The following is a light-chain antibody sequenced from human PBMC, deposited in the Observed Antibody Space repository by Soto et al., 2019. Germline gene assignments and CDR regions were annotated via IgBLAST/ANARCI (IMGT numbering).Light chain of an antibody. CDR2: NND. J-gene: IGLJ3*02. Sequence: QSVLTQAPSASGTPGQRVTIPCSGSNSNIGSNTVSWYQQVPGTAPKVLIYNNDQRPSGVPDRLSGSKSGTSASLAIGGLQSEDEADYYCAAWDGSLNGWVFGGGTKLTVL. CDR3: AAWDGSLNGWV. CDR1: NSNIGSNT. V-gene: IGLV1-44*01.